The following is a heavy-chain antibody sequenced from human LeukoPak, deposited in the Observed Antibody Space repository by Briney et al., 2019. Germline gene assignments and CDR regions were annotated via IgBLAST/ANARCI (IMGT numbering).Heavy chain of an antibody. J-gene: IGHJ4*02. D-gene: IGHD1-26*01. CDR3: ARDHGRGSYYFY. CDR1: GFTFSRYW. Sequence: GGSLRLSCAASGFTFSRYWMSWVRQAPGKGLEWVANIKQDGSEKYYVDSVKGRFTISRDNAKNSLYLQMNSLRAEDTAVYYCARDHGRGSYYFYWGQGTLVTVSS. CDR2: IKQDGSEK. V-gene: IGHV3-7*01.